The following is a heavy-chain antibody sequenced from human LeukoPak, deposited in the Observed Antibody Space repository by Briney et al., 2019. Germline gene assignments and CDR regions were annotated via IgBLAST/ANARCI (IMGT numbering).Heavy chain of an antibody. D-gene: IGHD3-10*01. J-gene: IGHJ5*02. V-gene: IGHV4-39*01. CDR3: ARHYGP. Sequence: PSETLSLTCTVSGGSISSSSYYWGWIRQPPGKGLEWIGSIYSGNTYYNPSLKSRVTTSVGTSKNQFSLKLSSVTAADTAVYYCARHYGPWGQGTLVTVSS. CDR2: IYSGNT. CDR1: GGSISSSSYY.